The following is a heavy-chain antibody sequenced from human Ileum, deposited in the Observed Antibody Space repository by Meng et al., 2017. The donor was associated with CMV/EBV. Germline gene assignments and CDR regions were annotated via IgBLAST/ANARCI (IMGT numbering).Heavy chain of an antibody. CDR2: ISGGGLPK. J-gene: IGHJ4*02. D-gene: IGHD3-10*01. V-gene: IGHV3-69-1*01. CDR3: AKGKSYFFEY. Sequence: GGSLRLSCAASGFTFSNFHMNWVRQAPGKGLEWVAFISGGGLPKYFADSMKGRITISRDNAKNSLYLQIDNVGVDDTPVYYCAKGKSYFFEYWGPGALVTVSS. CDR1: GFTFSNFH.